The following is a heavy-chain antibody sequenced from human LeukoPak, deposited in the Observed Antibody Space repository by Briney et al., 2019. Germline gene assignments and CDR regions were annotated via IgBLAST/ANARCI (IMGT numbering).Heavy chain of an antibody. CDR3: ASPAYCGCDCYSHAFDI. CDR1: GGSISSSSYY. D-gene: IGHD2-21*01. CDR2: LYYSGST. V-gene: IGHV4-39*01. J-gene: IGHJ3*02. Sequence: SETLSLTCTVSGGSISSSSYYWGWIRQPPGKGLGWIGSLYYSGSTYYNPSLKSRVSISVDTSKNQFSLKLSSVTAADTAVYYCASPAYCGCDCYSHAFDIWGQGTMVTVSS.